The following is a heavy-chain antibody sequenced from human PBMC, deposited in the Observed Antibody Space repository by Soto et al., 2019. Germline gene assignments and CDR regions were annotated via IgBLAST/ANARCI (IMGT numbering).Heavy chain of an antibody. Sequence: EVQLLESGGGLVQPGGSLRLSCAASGFTFSSYAMSWVRQAPGKGLEWVSAISGSGGSTYYADSVKGRFTISRDNSKNTLYLQMNSLRAEDTAVYYCAKVGGSWLYRFDAFDIWGQGTMVTVSS. CDR3: AKVGGSWLYRFDAFDI. CDR2: ISGSGGST. CDR1: GFTFSSYA. J-gene: IGHJ3*02. V-gene: IGHV3-23*01. D-gene: IGHD6-13*01.